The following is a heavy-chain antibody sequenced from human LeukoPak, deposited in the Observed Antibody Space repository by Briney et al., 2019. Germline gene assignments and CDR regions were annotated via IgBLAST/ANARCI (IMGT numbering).Heavy chain of an antibody. J-gene: IGHJ4*02. CDR2: ISYDGSNK. Sequence: GGSLRLSCAASGFTFSSYAMHWVRQAPGKGLEWVAVISYDGSNKYYADSVKGRFTISRDNSKNTLYPQMNSLRAEDTAVYYCAKGSAPGIAAAGDDWGQGTLVTVSS. D-gene: IGHD6-13*01. CDR1: GFTFSSYA. CDR3: AKGSAPGIAAAGDD. V-gene: IGHV3-30*04.